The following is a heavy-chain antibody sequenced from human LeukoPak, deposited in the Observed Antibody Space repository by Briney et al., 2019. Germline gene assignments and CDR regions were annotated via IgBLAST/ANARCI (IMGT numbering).Heavy chain of an antibody. CDR3: ARHVRHYYGSGSYIDY. D-gene: IGHD3-10*01. CDR2: INHSGST. CDR1: GGSFSGYY. V-gene: IGHV4-34*01. J-gene: IGHJ4*02. Sequence: KPSETLSLTCAVYGGSFSGYYWSWIRQPPGKGLEWIGEINHSGSTNYNPSLKSRVTISVDTSKNQFSLKLSSVTAADTAVYYCARHVRHYYGSGSYIDYWGQGTLVTVSS.